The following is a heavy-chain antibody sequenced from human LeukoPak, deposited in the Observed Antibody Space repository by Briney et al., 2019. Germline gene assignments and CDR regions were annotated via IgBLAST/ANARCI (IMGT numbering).Heavy chain of an antibody. V-gene: IGHV1-2*02. CDR3: ASDRGYSYGYV. J-gene: IGHJ4*02. CDR1: GYTFAGYY. CDR2: INSNSGGT. D-gene: IGHD5-18*01. Sequence: ASVKVSCKASGYTFAGYYMHWVRQAPGQGLEWMGWINSNSGGTNYAQKFQGRVTMTRDTSISAAYMELSRPRFDDTAVYYCASDRGYSYGYVWGQGTLVTVSS.